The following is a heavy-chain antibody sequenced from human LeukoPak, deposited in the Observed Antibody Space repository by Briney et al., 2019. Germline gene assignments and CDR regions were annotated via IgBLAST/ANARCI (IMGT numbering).Heavy chain of an antibody. D-gene: IGHD4-17*01. CDR1: EFTFSNYW. J-gene: IGHJ4*02. Sequence: GGSLRLSCEASEFTFSNYWMSWVRQAPGKGLEWVANIKQDGSEKYYVDSVKGRFTISGDNAKNSLYLQMNSLRAEDTAVYYCARAYGDYVGGNDYWGQGTLVTVSS. CDR3: ARAYGDYVGGNDY. CDR2: IKQDGSEK. V-gene: IGHV3-7*01.